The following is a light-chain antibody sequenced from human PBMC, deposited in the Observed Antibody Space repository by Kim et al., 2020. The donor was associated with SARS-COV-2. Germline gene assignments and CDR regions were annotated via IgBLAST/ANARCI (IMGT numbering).Light chain of an antibody. Sequence: SPGERATLSCRASRSVSSNYLAWYQRKPGQAPRLFIYGASSRAIGIPDRFSGSGSGTDFTLTISRLEPEDFAVYYCQQYGNSPRTFGQGTKVEIK. CDR1: RSVSSNY. V-gene: IGKV3-20*01. J-gene: IGKJ1*01. CDR2: GAS. CDR3: QQYGNSPRT.